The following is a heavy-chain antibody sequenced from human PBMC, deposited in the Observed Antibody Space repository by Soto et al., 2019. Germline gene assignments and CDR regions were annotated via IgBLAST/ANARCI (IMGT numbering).Heavy chain of an antibody. CDR2: ISSSSSYI. CDR1: GGSISSSSYY. Sequence: ETLSLTCTVSGGSISSSSYYLGWVRQAPGKGLGWVSSISSSSSYIYYADSVKGRFTISRDNPKKSLYLQMNSMQTEDTAGDYCARGYRYYDSSGYENWDAFDIWGQGPMVTVSS. V-gene: IGHV3-21*04. J-gene: IGHJ3*02. CDR3: ARGYRYYDSSGYENWDAFDI. D-gene: IGHD3-22*01.